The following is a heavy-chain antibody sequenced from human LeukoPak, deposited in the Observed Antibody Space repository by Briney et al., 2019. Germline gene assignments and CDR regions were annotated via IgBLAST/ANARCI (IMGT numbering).Heavy chain of an antibody. V-gene: IGHV3-23*01. J-gene: IGHJ5*02. CDR2: ISAGGNK. Sequence: GGSLRLSCAASGVKFGTYAMSWVRQAAGKGLEWVSGISAGGNKYYADAVKGRFTISRDPSKDTLYLEMNSLRTEDTAIYYCAKDGGSSSWNWDPWGQGTLVTVSS. CDR1: GVKFGTYA. CDR3: AKDGGSSSWNWDP. D-gene: IGHD6-13*01.